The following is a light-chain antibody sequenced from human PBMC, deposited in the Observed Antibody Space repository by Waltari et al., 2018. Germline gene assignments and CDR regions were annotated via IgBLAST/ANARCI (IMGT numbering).Light chain of an antibody. CDR3: QQSHRSPWT. CDR2: AAS. Sequence: DIQMTQSPSSVSASVGDRVTITCRASQGISSWLVWYQHKPGKAPRVLISAASNLHSEVPSRFSGSGSGTHFTLTISGLQPEDFATYFCQQSHRSPWTFGQGTQVDI. V-gene: IGKV1-12*01. J-gene: IGKJ1*01. CDR1: QGISSW.